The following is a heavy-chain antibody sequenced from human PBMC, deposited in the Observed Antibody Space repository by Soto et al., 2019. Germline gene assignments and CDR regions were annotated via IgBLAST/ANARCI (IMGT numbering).Heavy chain of an antibody. D-gene: IGHD3-10*01. Sequence: EVQLLESGGGLVQPGGSLRLSCAASGFTFSSYAMSWVRQAPGKGLEWVTAISGSGGSTYYADSVKARFTISRDNSKNTLYLQMNSLSAEDTAVYYCVLWPPYYFDYWGQGTLVTVSS. CDR2: ISGSGGST. CDR3: VLWPPYYFDY. V-gene: IGHV3-23*01. J-gene: IGHJ4*02. CDR1: GFTFSSYA.